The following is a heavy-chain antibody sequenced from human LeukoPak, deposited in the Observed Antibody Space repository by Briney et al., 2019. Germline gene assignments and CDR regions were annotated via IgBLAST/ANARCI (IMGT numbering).Heavy chain of an antibody. Sequence: ASVKVSCKACVYSFTSYGISWVRQVPGQGLEWMGWISAYNNNTNYAQKFQGRVTITADESTSTAYMELSSLRSEDTAVYYCASNAKDDILTGYYYFDYWGQGTLVTVSS. CDR2: ISAYNNNT. V-gene: IGHV1-18*01. D-gene: IGHD3-9*01. CDR1: VYSFTSYG. CDR3: ASNAKDDILTGYYYFDY. J-gene: IGHJ4*02.